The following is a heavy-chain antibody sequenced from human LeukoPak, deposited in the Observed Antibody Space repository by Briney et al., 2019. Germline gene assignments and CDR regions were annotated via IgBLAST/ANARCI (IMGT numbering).Heavy chain of an antibody. Sequence: ASVKVSCKVSGYTLTELSMHWVRQAPGKGLEWMGGFDPEDGETIYAQKFQGRVTMTEDTSTDTAYMELSSLRSEDTAVYYCATGGGSYDILTGFLYWGQGTLVTVSS. CDR2: FDPEDGET. V-gene: IGHV1-24*01. D-gene: IGHD3-9*01. J-gene: IGHJ4*02. CDR1: GYTLTELS. CDR3: ATGGGSYDILTGFLY.